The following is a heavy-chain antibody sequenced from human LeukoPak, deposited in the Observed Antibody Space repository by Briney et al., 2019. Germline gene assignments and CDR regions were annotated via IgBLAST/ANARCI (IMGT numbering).Heavy chain of an antibody. J-gene: IGHJ4*02. CDR3: ARAHTTGWY. D-gene: IGHD6-19*01. Sequence: ASVKVSCKTSGYTFTDYYIHWVRQAPGQGLEWMGWINPNYFGTNYAQKFQGRVTMTRDTSITTAYMELSGLRSDDTAVYYCARAHTTGWYWGQGTLVTVSS. CDR2: INPNYFGT. V-gene: IGHV1-2*02. CDR1: GYTFTDYY.